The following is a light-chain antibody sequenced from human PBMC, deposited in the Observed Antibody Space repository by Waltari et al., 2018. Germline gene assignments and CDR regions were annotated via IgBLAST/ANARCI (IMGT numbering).Light chain of an antibody. CDR2: YDR. CDR1: TIGTYS. J-gene: IGLJ1*01. Sequence: SYVVTQPPSVSVAPGETATIPCGGDTIGTYSVHWYQQKAGQAPVVVIFYDRDRPSGIPDRFSGSNSGNTATLTISRVEAGDEARYYCHVWHPHVDPGVFGTGTEVTVL. CDR3: HVWHPHVDPGV. V-gene: IGLV3-21*04.